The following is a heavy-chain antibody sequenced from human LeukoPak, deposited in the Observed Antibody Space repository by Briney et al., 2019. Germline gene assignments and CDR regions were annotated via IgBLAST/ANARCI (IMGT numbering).Heavy chain of an antibody. V-gene: IGHV4-61*02. Sequence: SETLSLTCTVSGGSISSASYYWSWIRQPAGKGLEWIGRIYTSGSTNYNPSLKSRVTISVDTSKNQFSLKLSSVTAADTAVYYCARDAFFGVVIRYYYYMDVWGKGTTVTVSS. CDR2: IYTSGST. CDR1: GGSISSASYY. D-gene: IGHD3-3*01. J-gene: IGHJ6*03. CDR3: ARDAFFGVVIRYYYYMDV.